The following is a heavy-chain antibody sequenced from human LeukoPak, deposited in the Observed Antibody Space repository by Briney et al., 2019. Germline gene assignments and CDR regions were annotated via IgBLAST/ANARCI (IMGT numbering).Heavy chain of an antibody. CDR3: AKGGPYSSSWGGKFDH. CDR2: ISGSGDRT. J-gene: IGHJ4*02. D-gene: IGHD6-13*01. CDR1: GFTFSSYA. V-gene: IGHV3-23*01. Sequence: GGSLRFSCAASGFTFSSYAMNWVRQAPGKGLEWVSSISGSGDRTYYADSVNGRFTISRDNSKNTLYLQMNSLRAEDTAIYYWAKGGPYSSSWGGKFDHWGQGTLVTVSS.